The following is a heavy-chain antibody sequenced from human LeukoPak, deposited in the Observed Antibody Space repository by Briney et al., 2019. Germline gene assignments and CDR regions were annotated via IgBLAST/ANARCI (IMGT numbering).Heavy chain of an antibody. D-gene: IGHD4-17*01. Sequence: PSETLSLTCAVYSGSFSGYYRSWIRQPPGKGLEWIGEINHSGSTNYNPSLKSRVTISVDTSKNQFSLKLSSVTAADTAVYYCARGPGTTVTHFDYWGQGTLVTVSS. CDR3: ARGPGTTVTHFDY. CDR2: INHSGST. J-gene: IGHJ4*02. CDR1: SGSFSGYY. V-gene: IGHV4-34*01.